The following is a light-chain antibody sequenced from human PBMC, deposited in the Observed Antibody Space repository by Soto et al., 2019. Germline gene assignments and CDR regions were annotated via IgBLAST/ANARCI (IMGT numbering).Light chain of an antibody. V-gene: IGKV1-39*01. CDR2: AAS. CDR1: QRITSY. CDR3: QQSYTTPYT. Sequence: DIQLTQSPSSLSASVGDRVTISCRASQRITSYLNWYQQRLGKAPKLLIYAASNLQSGLPSRFSGSGFGTTFTLTISSVQPDDFATYFCQQSYTTPYTFGLGTKVDI. J-gene: IGKJ2*01.